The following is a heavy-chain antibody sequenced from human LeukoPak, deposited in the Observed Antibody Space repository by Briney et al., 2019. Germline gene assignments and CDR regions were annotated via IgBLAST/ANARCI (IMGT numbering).Heavy chain of an antibody. V-gene: IGHV4-59*08. J-gene: IGHJ2*01. Sequence: SETLSLTCTVSGGSISSYYWSWIRQPPGKGLEWIGYIYYSGSTNYNPSLKSRVTISVDTSKNQFSLTLSSVTAADAAVYYCARHLGGKTYWYFDLWGRGTLVTVSS. CDR3: ARHLGGKTYWYFDL. D-gene: IGHD4-23*01. CDR2: IYYSGST. CDR1: GGSISSYY.